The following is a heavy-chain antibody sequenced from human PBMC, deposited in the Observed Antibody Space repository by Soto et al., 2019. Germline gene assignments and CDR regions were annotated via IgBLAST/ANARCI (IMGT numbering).Heavy chain of an antibody. D-gene: IGHD3-22*01. CDR1: GFTFSSYG. CDR3: ARETYYYDSSGSRGAFDI. CDR2: IWYDGSNK. V-gene: IGHV3-33*01. Sequence: QVQLVESGGGVVQPGRSLRLSCAASGFTFSSYGMHWVRQAPGKGLEWVAVIWYDGSNKYYVDSVKGRFTISRDNSKNTLYLQMNSLRAEDTAVYYCARETYYYDSSGSRGAFDIWGQGTMVTVSS. J-gene: IGHJ3*02.